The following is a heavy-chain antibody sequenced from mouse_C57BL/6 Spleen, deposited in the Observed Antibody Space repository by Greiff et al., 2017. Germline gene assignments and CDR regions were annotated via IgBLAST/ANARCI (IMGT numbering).Heavy chain of an antibody. Sequence: EVKLVESEGGLVQPGSSMKLSCTASGFTFSDYYMAWVRQVPEKGLEWVANINYDGSSTYYLDSLKSRFIISRDNAKNILYLQMSSLKSEDTATYDCARAFHYYFDYWGQGTTLTVSS. V-gene: IGHV5-16*01. CDR3: ARAFHYYFDY. CDR1: GFTFSDYY. CDR2: INYDGSST. J-gene: IGHJ2*01. D-gene: IGHD1-1*02.